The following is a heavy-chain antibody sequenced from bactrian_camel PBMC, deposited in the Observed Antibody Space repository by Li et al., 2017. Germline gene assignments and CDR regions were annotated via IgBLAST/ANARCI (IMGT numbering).Heavy chain of an antibody. Sequence: HVQLVESGGGSVQTGGSLRLSCSVSRGTYSTMCVGWFRQAAGKEREGIAAIRRSGGETWYAGSVKGRFTISQDSARNTVYLQLNNLKSEDAALYYCATLDGEGLYWGQGTQVTVS. D-gene: IGHD6*01. J-gene: IGHJ4*01. V-gene: IGHV3-3*01. CDR3: ATLDGEGLY. CDR2: IRRSGGET. CDR1: RGTYSTMC.